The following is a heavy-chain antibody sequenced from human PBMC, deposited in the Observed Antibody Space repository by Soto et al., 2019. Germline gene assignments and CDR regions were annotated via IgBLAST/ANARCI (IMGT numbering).Heavy chain of an antibody. J-gene: IGHJ6*02. D-gene: IGHD6-6*01. Sequence: GGSLRLSCAASGFTFSSYAMHWVRQAPGKGLEWVAVISYDGSNKYYADSVKGRFTISRDNSKNTLYLQMNSLRAEDTAVYYCAKDFGSEDSSSSGEDYYYYYGMDVWGQGTTVTVSS. CDR1: GFTFSSYA. CDR2: ISYDGSNK. V-gene: IGHV3-30-3*01. CDR3: AKDFGSEDSSSSGEDYYYYYGMDV.